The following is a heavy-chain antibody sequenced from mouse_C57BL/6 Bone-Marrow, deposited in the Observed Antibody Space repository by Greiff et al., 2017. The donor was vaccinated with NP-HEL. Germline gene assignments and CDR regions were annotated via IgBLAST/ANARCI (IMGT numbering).Heavy chain of an antibody. D-gene: IGHD2-3*01. CDR2: INPNNGGT. CDR3: ARWLLLGAMDY. CDR1: GYTFTDYY. V-gene: IGHV1-26*01. J-gene: IGHJ4*01. Sequence: EVQLQQSGPELVKPGASVKISCKASGYTFTDYYMNWVKQSHGKSLEWIGDINPNNGGTSYNQKFKGKATLTVDKSSSTAYMELRSLTSEDSAVYYCARWLLLGAMDYWGQGTSVTVSS.